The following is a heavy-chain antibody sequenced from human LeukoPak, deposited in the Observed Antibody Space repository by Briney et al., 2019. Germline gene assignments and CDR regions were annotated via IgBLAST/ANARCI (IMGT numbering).Heavy chain of an antibody. Sequence: GGSLRLSCAASGFTFSSYSMNWVRQAPGKGLEWVSSISSSSSYIYYADSVKGRFTISRDNAKNSLYLQMNSLRAEDTAVYYCARDSRYCCSTSCSMSGLDYWGQGTLVTVSS. V-gene: IGHV3-21*01. CDR1: GFTFSSYS. J-gene: IGHJ4*02. CDR2: ISSSSSYI. CDR3: ARDSRYCCSTSCSMSGLDY. D-gene: IGHD2-2*01.